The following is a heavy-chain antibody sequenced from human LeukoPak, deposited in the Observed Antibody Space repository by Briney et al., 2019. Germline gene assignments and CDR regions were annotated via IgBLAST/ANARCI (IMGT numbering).Heavy chain of an antibody. V-gene: IGHV6-1*01. CDR1: GDIVSRNSS. CDR3: ARGGQGDGYSADEAFDI. Sequence: PSQTLSLTCAISGDIVSRNSSWNWIRQSPSSGLEWLGRTYYRSKWYNDYVVSVKSRININPDTSKNQFSLQLNSVTPEDTAVYYCARGGQGDGYSADEAFDIWGQGTMVTVS. J-gene: IGHJ3*02. D-gene: IGHD5-18*01. CDR2: TYYRSKWYN.